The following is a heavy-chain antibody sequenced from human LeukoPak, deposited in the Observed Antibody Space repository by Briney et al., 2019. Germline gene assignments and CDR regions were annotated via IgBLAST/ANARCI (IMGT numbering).Heavy chain of an antibody. CDR2: INHSGST. D-gene: IGHD3-22*01. Sequence: SETLSLTCAVYGGSFSGYYWSWIRQPPGKGLEWIGEINHSGSTNYNPSLKSRVTISVDTSENQFSLKLSSVTAADTAVYYCARGSGYYYDPFDYWGQGTLVTVSS. CDR1: GGSFSGYY. V-gene: IGHV4-34*01. J-gene: IGHJ4*02. CDR3: ARGSGYYYDPFDY.